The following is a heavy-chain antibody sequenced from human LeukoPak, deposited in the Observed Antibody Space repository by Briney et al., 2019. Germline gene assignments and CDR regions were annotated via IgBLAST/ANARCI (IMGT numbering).Heavy chain of an antibody. Sequence: GGSLRLSCAASGFAFSSYDMHWVRQAPDKGLEWVAVISYDGTDKYYADSVKGRFTISRDNSKNMLYLQMNSLRAEDTAVYFCARDQPYFDSWGQGTLVTVSS. CDR3: ARDQPYFDS. CDR1: GFAFSSYD. J-gene: IGHJ4*02. V-gene: IGHV3-30*04. CDR2: ISYDGTDK.